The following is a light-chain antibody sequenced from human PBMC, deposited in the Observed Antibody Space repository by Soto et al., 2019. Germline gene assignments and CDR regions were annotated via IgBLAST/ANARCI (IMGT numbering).Light chain of an antibody. CDR3: CSYAGSSTFYV. CDR1: SSDVGSYNL. CDR2: EGS. Sequence: QSALTQPASVSGSPGRSIPISCTGTSSDVGSYNLVSCYPQHPGKAPKLMSYEGSKQPSGVSNCGSVSKSGNTASQTITGLQAEDEADYYCCSYAGSSTFYVFGTVTKLTVL. J-gene: IGLJ1*01. V-gene: IGLV2-23*01.